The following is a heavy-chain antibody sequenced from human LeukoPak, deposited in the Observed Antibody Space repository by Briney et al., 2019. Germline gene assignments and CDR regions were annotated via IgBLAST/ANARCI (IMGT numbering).Heavy chain of an antibody. V-gene: IGHV3-74*01. D-gene: IGHD5-18*01. J-gene: IGHJ4*02. CDR1: GFTFSSYW. CDR2: ISGDGRNI. Sequence: GGSLRLSCVASGFTFSSYWMHWVRQDPRKGLVWVSRISGDGRNINYADSVRGRFTISRDNSKNTVYLQMNSLRTEDTAMYYCAKDMGYTFGHAFDYWGQGTLVTVSS. CDR3: AKDMGYTFGHAFDY.